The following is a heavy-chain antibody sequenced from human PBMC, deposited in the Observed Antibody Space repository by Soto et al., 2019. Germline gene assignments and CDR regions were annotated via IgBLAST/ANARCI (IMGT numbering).Heavy chain of an antibody. CDR2: IIPILGIA. V-gene: IGHV1-69*02. Sequence: QVQLVQSGAEVKKPGSSVKVSCKASGGTFSSYTISWVRQAPGQGLEWMGRIIPILGIANYAQKFQGRVTITADKSTSTAYMELSSLRSEDTAVYYCASTITVTAYCMDVWGKGTTVTVSS. CDR3: ASTITVTAYCMDV. D-gene: IGHD4-4*01. J-gene: IGHJ6*03. CDR1: GGTFSSYT.